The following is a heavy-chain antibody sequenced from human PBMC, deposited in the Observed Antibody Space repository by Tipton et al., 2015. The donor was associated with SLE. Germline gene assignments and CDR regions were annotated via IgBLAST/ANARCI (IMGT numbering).Heavy chain of an antibody. Sequence: LRLSCTVSGGPISSYYWSWIRQPPGKGLEWIGYIYYSGSTNYNPSLKSRVTISVDTSKNQFSLKLSSVTAADTAVYYCARWAGPTVNFDYWGQGTLVTVPS. V-gene: IGHV4-59*01. CDR3: ARWAGPTVNFDY. CDR1: GGPISSYY. J-gene: IGHJ4*02. CDR2: IYYSGST. D-gene: IGHD4-11*01.